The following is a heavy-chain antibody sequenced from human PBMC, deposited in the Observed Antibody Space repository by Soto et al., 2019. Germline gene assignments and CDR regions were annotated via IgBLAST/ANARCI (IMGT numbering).Heavy chain of an antibody. D-gene: IGHD5-12*01. Sequence: EVQLEESGGGLVKPGGSLRLSCAASGFTLSSYAMYWVRQAPGKGLEWVSSISSRSNHIYYADSVKGRFTISRDNAKNSLYLQMNSLRAEDTAVYYCASRRVGYYFDLWGRGTLVTVSS. CDR3: ASRRVGYYFDL. CDR1: GFTLSSYA. CDR2: ISSRSNHI. J-gene: IGHJ2*01. V-gene: IGHV3-21*01.